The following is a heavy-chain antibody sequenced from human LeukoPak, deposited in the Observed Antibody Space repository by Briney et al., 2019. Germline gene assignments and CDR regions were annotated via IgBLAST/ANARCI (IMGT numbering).Heavy chain of an antibody. V-gene: IGHV3-21*01. CDR3: VKWDSSGYYYGSYAFDI. CDR2: ISSSSSYI. J-gene: IGHJ3*02. Sequence: GGSLRLSCAASGFTFSSYSMNWVRQAPGKGLEWVSSISSSSSYIYYADSVKGRFTISRDNAKNSLYLQMNSLGAEDTAVYYCVKWDSSGYYYGSYAFDIWGQGTMVTVSS. D-gene: IGHD3-22*01. CDR1: GFTFSSYS.